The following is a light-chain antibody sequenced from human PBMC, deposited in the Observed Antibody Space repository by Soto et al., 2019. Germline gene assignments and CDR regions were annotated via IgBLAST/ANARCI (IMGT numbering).Light chain of an antibody. CDR2: EVT. CDR1: SSDIGKYDR. Sequence: QSALTQPPSVSGSPGQSVTISCTGTSSDIGKYDRVSWYQQSPGTAPKLIIYEVTNRPSGVPARFSGSKSGNTASLTISGLQAEDEADYYCRSYISTSRYVFGAGTKVTVL. V-gene: IGLV2-18*02. CDR3: RSYISTSRYV. J-gene: IGLJ1*01.